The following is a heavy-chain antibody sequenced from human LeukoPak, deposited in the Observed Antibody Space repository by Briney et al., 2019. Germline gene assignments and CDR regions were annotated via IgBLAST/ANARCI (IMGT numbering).Heavy chain of an antibody. CDR1: GFSFSDFA. CDR2: IGVDGFTI. D-gene: IGHD4-17*01. Sequence: PGGSLRLSCAASGFSFSDFAMSWVRQSPEKGLEWVSIIGVDGFTIYYTDSVRGRFTISRDNSKDTLYLQMTSLRVEDRAIYYCTRGHTVTTRHLDYWGQGALVTVSS. J-gene: IGHJ4*02. CDR3: TRGHTVTTRHLDY. V-gene: IGHV3-23*01.